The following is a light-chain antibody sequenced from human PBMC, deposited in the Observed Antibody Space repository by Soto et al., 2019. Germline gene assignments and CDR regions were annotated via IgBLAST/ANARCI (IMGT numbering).Light chain of an antibody. Sequence: QSFVTEPPSVSGSPGQSITISCTGTSSDVGGYNYVSWYQQHPGKAPKLMIYEVNNRPSGVSNRFSGSKSGNTASLTISGLQAEDEADYYCSSYTSNSPYVFGTGTKVTVL. CDR3: SSYTSNSPYV. V-gene: IGLV2-14*01. CDR2: EVN. J-gene: IGLJ1*01. CDR1: SSDVGGYNY.